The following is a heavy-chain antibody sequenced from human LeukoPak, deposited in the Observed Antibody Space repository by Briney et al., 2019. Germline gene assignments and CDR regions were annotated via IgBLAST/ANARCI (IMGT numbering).Heavy chain of an antibody. CDR2: IYSGGST. D-gene: IGHD6-13*01. CDR3: ARGIAAAGLGENWFDP. Sequence: PGGSLRLSCAASGFTVSSNYMSWVRQAPGKGLEWVSVIYSGGSTYYADSVKGRFTISRDNSKNTLYLQMNSLRAEDTAVYYCARGIAAAGLGENWFDPWGQGTLITVSS. V-gene: IGHV3-53*01. J-gene: IGHJ5*02. CDR1: GFTVSSNY.